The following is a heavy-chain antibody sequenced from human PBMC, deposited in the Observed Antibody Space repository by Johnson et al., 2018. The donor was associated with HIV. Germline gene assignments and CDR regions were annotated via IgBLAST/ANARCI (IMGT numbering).Heavy chain of an antibody. CDR2: ISYDGSNK. CDR3: ARAGLGYCSSTSCRGDAFDI. Sequence: QVQLVESGGGLVQPGGSLRLSCAASGFTFSSYPMHWVRQAPGKGLEWVAVISYDGSNKYYADSVKGRFTISRDNSKNTLYLQMNSLRAEDTALYYCARAGLGYCSSTSCRGDAFDIWGQGTMVTVSS. J-gene: IGHJ3*02. V-gene: IGHV3-30*14. CDR1: GFTFSSYP. D-gene: IGHD2-2*01.